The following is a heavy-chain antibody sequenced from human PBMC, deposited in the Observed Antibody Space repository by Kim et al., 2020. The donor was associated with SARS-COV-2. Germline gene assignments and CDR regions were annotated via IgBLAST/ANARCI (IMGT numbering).Heavy chain of an antibody. CDR2: IKSKTDGGTT. J-gene: IGHJ4*02. Sequence: GGSLRLSCAASGSTFSNAWMSWVRQAPGKGLEWVGRIKSKTDGGTTDYAAPVKGRFTISRDDSKNTLYLQMNSLKTEDTAVYYCTTADYYDSSGYWNWGQGTLVTVSS. CDR1: GSTFSNAW. V-gene: IGHV3-15*01. CDR3: TTADYYDSSGYWN. D-gene: IGHD3-22*01.